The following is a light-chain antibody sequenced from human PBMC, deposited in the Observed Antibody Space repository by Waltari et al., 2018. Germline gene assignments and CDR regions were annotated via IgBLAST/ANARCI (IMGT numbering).Light chain of an antibody. J-gene: IGKJ1*01. CDR1: QSVGGT. CDR3: QHYVRLPAT. V-gene: IGKV3-20*01. CDR2: DAS. Sequence: EIVLTQSPGNLSLSPGARATLSCRASQSVGGTLAWYQQKPGQAPRLLMYDASIRAPGTPDRFSGTGSGTDFSLTISRLEPEDFAVDYCQHYVRLPATFGQGTKVEIK.